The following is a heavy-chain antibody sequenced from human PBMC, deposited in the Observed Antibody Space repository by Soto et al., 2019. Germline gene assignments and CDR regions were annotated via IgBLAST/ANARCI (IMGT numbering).Heavy chain of an antibody. Sequence: VQLVESGGGVVQPGRSLRLSCAASGFTFSSYGMHWVRQAPGKGLEWVSYISSSGTGIYYADSVKGRFTISRDNAKNSLYLQMSSLRAEDTAVYYCARAFSDAFDIWGQGTMVTVSS. J-gene: IGHJ3*02. CDR1: GFTFSSYG. CDR2: ISSSGTGI. V-gene: IGHV3-48*04. CDR3: ARAFSDAFDI.